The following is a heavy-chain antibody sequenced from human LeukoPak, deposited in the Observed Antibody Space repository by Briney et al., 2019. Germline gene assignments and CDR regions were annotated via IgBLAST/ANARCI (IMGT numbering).Heavy chain of an antibody. D-gene: IGHD7-27*01. CDR2: ISGSGGST. V-gene: IGHV3-23*01. Sequence: PGRSLRLSCAASGFTFDDYAMSWVRQAPGKGLEWVSAISGSGGSTYYADSVKGRFTISRDNSKNTLYLQMNSLRAEDTAVYYCAKNPLGNIDYWGQGTLVTVSS. CDR1: GFTFDDYA. J-gene: IGHJ4*02. CDR3: AKNPLGNIDY.